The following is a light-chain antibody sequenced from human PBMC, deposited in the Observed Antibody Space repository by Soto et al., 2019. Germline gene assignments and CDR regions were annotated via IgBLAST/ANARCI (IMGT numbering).Light chain of an antibody. CDR2: GAS. CDR1: QSVSSRY. Sequence: ILLTQSPCTLSLSPGERATLSCRASQSVSSRYLAWYQQKLGQAPRLVISGASSRATGIPDRFSGSGSGTDFTLTISRLEHEDFAVYYCQQYNNWHPVTFGQGTKVDIK. CDR3: QQYNNWHPVT. V-gene: IGKV3-20*01. J-gene: IGKJ1*01.